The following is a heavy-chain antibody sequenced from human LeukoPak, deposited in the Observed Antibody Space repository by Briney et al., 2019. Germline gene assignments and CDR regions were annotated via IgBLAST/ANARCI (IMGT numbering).Heavy chain of an antibody. D-gene: IGHD6-13*01. Sequence: SETLSLTCTVSGGSISSYHWGWIRQPPGKGLEWIGYIYYSGSTNYNPSLKSRVTISVDTSKNQFSLKLSSVTAADTAVYYCARLAAAGTRESYWFDPWGQGTLVTVSS. V-gene: IGHV4-59*01. CDR2: IYYSGST. J-gene: IGHJ5*02. CDR3: ARLAAAGTRESYWFDP. CDR1: GGSISSYH.